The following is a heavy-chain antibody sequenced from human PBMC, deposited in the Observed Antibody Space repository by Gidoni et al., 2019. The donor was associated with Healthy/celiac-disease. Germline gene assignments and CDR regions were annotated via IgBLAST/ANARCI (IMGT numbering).Heavy chain of an antibody. V-gene: IGHV1-8*01. CDR3: ARDGSGYDGDYFDY. CDR1: GYTFTSYA. Sequence: QVHLVQSGAEVKKPGASVKVSCKAAGYTFTSYAINWVRQATGQGLEWMGWMTPNSGNTGYAQKFQGRVTMTRNTSISTAYMELSSLRAEDTAVYYCARDGSGYDGDYFDYWGQGTLVTVSS. D-gene: IGHD5-12*01. J-gene: IGHJ4*02. CDR2: MTPNSGNT.